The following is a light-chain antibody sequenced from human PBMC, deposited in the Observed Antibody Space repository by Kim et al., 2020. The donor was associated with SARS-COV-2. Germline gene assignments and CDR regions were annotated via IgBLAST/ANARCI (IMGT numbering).Light chain of an antibody. CDR2: EDD. CDR3: QSYNRDNVL. J-gene: IGLJ2*01. CDR1: SGSIDDNY. V-gene: IGLV6-57*03. Sequence: GETGTTSLTRSSGSIDDNYVNWYQQRPGGVPTTVIYEDDQRPSGVSDRFSGSIDNSSNSASLTISGLRTEDEADYYCQSYNRDNVLFGGGTQLTVL.